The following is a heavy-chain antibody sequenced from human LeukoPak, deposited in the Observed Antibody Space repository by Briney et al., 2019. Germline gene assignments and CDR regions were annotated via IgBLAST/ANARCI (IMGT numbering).Heavy chain of an antibody. Sequence: PGGSLRLSCAASGFTFDDYGMSRVRQAPGKGLEWVSGINWNGGSTGYADSVKGRFTISRDNAKNSLYLQMNSLRAEDTALYYCARESIIYYDSSGYSDYWGQGTLVTVSS. J-gene: IGHJ4*02. CDR1: GFTFDDYG. V-gene: IGHV3-20*04. D-gene: IGHD3-22*01. CDR2: INWNGGST. CDR3: ARESIIYYDSSGYSDY.